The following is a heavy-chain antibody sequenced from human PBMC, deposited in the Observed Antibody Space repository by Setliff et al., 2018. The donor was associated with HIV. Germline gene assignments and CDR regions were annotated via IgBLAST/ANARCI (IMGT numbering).Heavy chain of an antibody. CDR3: ARVDGSSSWFYYYYYYMDI. D-gene: IGHD6-13*01. V-gene: IGHV3-7*03. CDR1: GFTFSSYS. Sequence: SLRLSCAASGFTFSSYSMSWVRQAPGKGLEWVANIKQDGSDKYYVDSVKGRFTISRDNAKNSLYLQMNSLRAEDTAVYYCARVDGSSSWFYYYYYYMDIWGKGTTVTVSS. J-gene: IGHJ6*03. CDR2: IKQDGSDK.